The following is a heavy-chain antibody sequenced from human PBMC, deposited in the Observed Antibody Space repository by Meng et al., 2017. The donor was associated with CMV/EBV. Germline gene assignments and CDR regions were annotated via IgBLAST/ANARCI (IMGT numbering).Heavy chain of an antibody. CDR3: ARDSAVAGVVDY. CDR1: GGSISSSSYY. V-gene: IGHV4-39*07. Sequence: QLRLQESGPGLVKPSETLSLTFTVSGGSISSSSYYWCWIRQPPGKGLEWIGSIYYSGSTYYNPSLKSRVTISVDTSKNQFSLKLSSVTAADTAVYYCARDSAVAGVVDYWGQGTLVTVSS. J-gene: IGHJ4*02. D-gene: IGHD6-19*01. CDR2: IYYSGST.